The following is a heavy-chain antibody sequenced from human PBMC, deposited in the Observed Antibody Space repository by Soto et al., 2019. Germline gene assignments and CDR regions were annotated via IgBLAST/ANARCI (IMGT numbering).Heavy chain of an antibody. D-gene: IGHD1-26*01. CDR1: GFTFSSYV. J-gene: IGHJ4*02. Sequence: QVQLVESGGGVVQPGRSLRLSCAASGFTFSSYVMHWVRKTSGKGLEWVAFISHDGNNKYYADSVKGRFTISRDNSENTLYLQMDSLRPEDTAVYYLASDDEGGSECDLGYWGQGNLFTVSS. CDR2: ISHDGNNK. V-gene: IGHV3-30-3*01. CDR3: ASDDEGGSECDLGY.